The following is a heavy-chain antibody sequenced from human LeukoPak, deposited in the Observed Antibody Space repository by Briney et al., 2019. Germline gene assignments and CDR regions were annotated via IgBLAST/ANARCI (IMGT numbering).Heavy chain of an antibody. Sequence: KPSETLSLTCTVSDGSIISSSYYWGWIRQPPGKGLEWIGYIYYSGSTYYNPSLKSRVTISVDTSKNQFSLKLSSVTAADTAVYYCARGKNTYYYYMDVWGKGTTVTVSS. V-gene: IGHV4-39*07. CDR1: DGSIISSSYY. CDR2: IYYSGST. CDR3: ARGKNTYYYYMDV. J-gene: IGHJ6*03.